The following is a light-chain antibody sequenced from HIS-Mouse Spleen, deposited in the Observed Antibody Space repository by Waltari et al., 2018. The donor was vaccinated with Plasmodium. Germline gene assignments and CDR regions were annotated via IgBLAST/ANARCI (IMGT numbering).Light chain of an antibody. CDR2: DVS. CDR3: SSYTSSSTWV. Sequence: QSALTQPASVSGSPGQSITISCPGTSSAVGGYNYVSWYQQHPGKAPKLMIYDVSNRPSGVSNRFSGSKSGNTASLTISGLQAEDDADYYCSSYTSSSTWVFGGGTKLTVL. V-gene: IGLV2-14*03. J-gene: IGLJ3*02. CDR1: SSAVGGYNY.